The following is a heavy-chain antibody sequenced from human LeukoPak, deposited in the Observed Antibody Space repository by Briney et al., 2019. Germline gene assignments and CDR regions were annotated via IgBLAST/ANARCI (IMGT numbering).Heavy chain of an antibody. CDR3: AKDGGFGELSLFDY. Sequence: GGSLRLSCSASGFTFDDYSMHWVRQAPGKGLEWVSGISWNSGSIGYADSVKGRFTISRDNAKNSLYLQMNSLRAEDTALYYCAKDGGFGELSLFDYWGQGTLVTVSS. CDR1: GFTFDDYS. D-gene: IGHD3-10*01. J-gene: IGHJ4*02. V-gene: IGHV3-9*01. CDR2: ISWNSGSI.